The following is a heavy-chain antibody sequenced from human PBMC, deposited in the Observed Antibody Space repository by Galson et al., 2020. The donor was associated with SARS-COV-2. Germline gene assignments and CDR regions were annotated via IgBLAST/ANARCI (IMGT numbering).Heavy chain of an antibody. V-gene: IGHV3-66*01. Sequence: GGSLRLSCAASGFTVSSNYMSWVHQAPGKGLEWVSVIYSGGSTYYADSVKGRFTISRDNSKNTLYLQMNSLRAEDTAVYYCATRTGGYGDLIDYWGQGTLVTVSS. CDR2: IYSGGST. D-gene: IGHD4-17*01. CDR3: ATRTGGYGDLIDY. CDR1: GFTVSSNY. J-gene: IGHJ4*02.